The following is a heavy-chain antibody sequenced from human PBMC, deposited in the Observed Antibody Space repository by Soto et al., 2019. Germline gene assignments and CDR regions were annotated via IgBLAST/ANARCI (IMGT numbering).Heavy chain of an antibody. CDR3: ARDSPIGSTFSGYDAIDY. CDR1: GGTFSNDI. D-gene: IGHD5-12*01. V-gene: IGHV1-69*08. Sequence: QVQLVQSGAEVKKPGSSVKVSCKTSGGTFSNDIITWVRQAPGQGLEWMGRIIPLLDIANYAQKSQGRVTITADKSTDTAYMELNSLISEDTAVYYCARDSPIGSTFSGYDAIDYRGQGTLVTVSS. CDR2: IIPLLDIA. J-gene: IGHJ4*02.